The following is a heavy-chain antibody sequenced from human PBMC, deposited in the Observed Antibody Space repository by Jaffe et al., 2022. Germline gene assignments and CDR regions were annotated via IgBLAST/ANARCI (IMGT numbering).Heavy chain of an antibody. CDR3: TRERWLQSGFDP. J-gene: IGHJ5*02. D-gene: IGHD5-12*01. V-gene: IGHV3-49*04. Sequence: EVQLVESGGGLVQPGRSLRLSCTASGFTFGDYAMSWVRQAPGKGLEWVGFIRSKAYGGTTEYAASVKGRFTISRDDSKSIAYLQMNSLKTEDTAVYYCTRERWLQSGFDPWGQGTLVTVSS. CDR1: GFTFGDYA. CDR2: IRSKAYGGTT.